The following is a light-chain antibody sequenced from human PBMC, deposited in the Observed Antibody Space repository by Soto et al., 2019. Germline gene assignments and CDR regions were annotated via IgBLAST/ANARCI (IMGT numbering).Light chain of an antibody. CDR2: GAS. Sequence: EIVMTQSPATLSVSPGERATLSCRASQSVGSSLAWYQQKPGQAPGLLIYGASSRATGIPARFTGSGSGTDFTLTISRLQSEDFAVYYYQHDSNWPYTFGHGTKLDIK. V-gene: IGKV3-15*01. CDR3: QHDSNWPYT. J-gene: IGKJ2*01. CDR1: QSVGSS.